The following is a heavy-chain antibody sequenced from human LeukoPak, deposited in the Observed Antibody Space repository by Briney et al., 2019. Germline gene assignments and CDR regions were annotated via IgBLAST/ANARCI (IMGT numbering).Heavy chain of an antibody. CDR3: GKGRLGGRSGTDF. V-gene: IGHV3-48*04. J-gene: IGHJ4*02. D-gene: IGHD2-15*01. Sequence: GGSLRLSCAASGFTFSGYSMNWVRQAPGKGLEWVSYISSGSSTIYYADSVRGRFTISRDNAKNSLYLQMSSLGVEDTAVYYCGKGRLGGRSGTDFWGQGTLVTVSS. CDR2: ISSGSSTI. CDR1: GFTFSGYS.